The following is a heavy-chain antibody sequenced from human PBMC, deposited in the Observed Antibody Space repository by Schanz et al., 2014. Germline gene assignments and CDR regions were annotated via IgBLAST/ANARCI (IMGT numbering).Heavy chain of an antibody. J-gene: IGHJ6*02. CDR2: ISPSGGST. V-gene: IGHV1-46*01. D-gene: IGHD3-16*01. CDR1: GYSFTTYF. Sequence: QVHLMQSGAEAKKPGASVKVSCKAFGYSFTTYFIHWVRLAPGQGFEWMGLISPSGGSTSYAQKFQGRVTMTREPSTSTVLMELSGLTSEDTAVYYCGRGGGAYPQKYGMDVWGQGTTVTVSS. CDR3: GRGGGAYPQKYGMDV.